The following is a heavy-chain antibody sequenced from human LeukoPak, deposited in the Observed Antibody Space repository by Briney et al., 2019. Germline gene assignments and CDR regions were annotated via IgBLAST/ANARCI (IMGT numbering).Heavy chain of an antibody. CDR1: GYTFTNYY. V-gene: IGHV1-46*01. J-gene: IGHJ4*02. CDR2: TNPSGGGT. Sequence: GASVKVSCTASGYTFTNYYMHWVRQAPGQGLEWMGITNPSGGGTNYAQKFQGRVTMTRDTSTSTVYMELSSPRSDDTAFYYCARGNYYDSSGHYAILDYWGQGTLSPSPQ. CDR3: ARGNYYDSSGHYAILDY. D-gene: IGHD3-22*01.